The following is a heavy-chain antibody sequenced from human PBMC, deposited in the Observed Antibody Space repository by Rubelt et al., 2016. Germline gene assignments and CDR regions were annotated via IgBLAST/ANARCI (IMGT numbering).Heavy chain of an antibody. CDR3: ARRPQTATDDMGPRGTFDC. CDR2: IYYTGGP. J-gene: IGHJ4*02. V-gene: IGHV4-59*12. CDR1: GGSLTKKY. Sequence: QVRLQESGPGLVKPSETLSLTCTVSGGSLTKKYWTWIRQPPGKGLQWIGYIYYTGGPNYSPSLKSRVSISIDTSKNQFSQNLTSVTAADTAVLYCARRPQTATDDMGPRGTFDCWGQGTLVTVSS. D-gene: IGHD3-10*01.